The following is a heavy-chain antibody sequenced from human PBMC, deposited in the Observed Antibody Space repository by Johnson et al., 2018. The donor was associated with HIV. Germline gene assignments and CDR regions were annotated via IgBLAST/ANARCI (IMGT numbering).Heavy chain of an antibody. CDR2: ISYDGSNK. V-gene: IGHV3-30*04. CDR3: AREPLAHYTFWSAYLHAFDI. Sequence: QMLLVESGGGVVQPGRSLRLSCTASGFTFSSYTIYWVRQTPGKGLEWVALISYDGSNKYYADSVKGRFTISRDNSKNTLFLPMNSLRPEDTAVYYCAREPLAHYTFWSAYLHAFDIWGQGTMVTVSS. J-gene: IGHJ3*02. CDR1: GFTFSSYT. D-gene: IGHD3-3*01.